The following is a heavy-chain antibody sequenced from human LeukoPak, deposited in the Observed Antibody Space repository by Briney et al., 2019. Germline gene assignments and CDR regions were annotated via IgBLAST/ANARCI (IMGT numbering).Heavy chain of an antibody. CDR2: IYYSGST. CDR1: GGSISSYY. V-gene: IGHV4-59*12. CDR3: ARGKGDYDHFDY. J-gene: IGHJ4*02. Sequence: PSETLSLTCTVSGGSISSYYWSWIRQPPGKGLEWIGYIYYSGSTNYNPSLKSRVTISVDTSKNQFSLKLSSVTAADTAVYYCARGKGDYDHFDYWGQGTLVTVSS. D-gene: IGHD4-17*01.